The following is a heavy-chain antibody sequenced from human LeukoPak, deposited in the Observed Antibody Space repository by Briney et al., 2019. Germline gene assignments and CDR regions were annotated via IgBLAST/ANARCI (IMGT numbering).Heavy chain of an antibody. CDR3: ARSLIAVAGTGNWFDP. CDR2: ISSSSSYT. J-gene: IGHJ5*02. D-gene: IGHD6-19*01. V-gene: IGHV3-11*03. Sequence: PGGSLRLSCAASGFTFSDYYMSWIRQAPGKGLEWVSYISSSSSYTNYADSVKGRFTISRDNAKNSLYLQMNSLRAKDTAVYYCARSLIAVAGTGNWFDPWGQGTLVTVSS. CDR1: GFTFSDYY.